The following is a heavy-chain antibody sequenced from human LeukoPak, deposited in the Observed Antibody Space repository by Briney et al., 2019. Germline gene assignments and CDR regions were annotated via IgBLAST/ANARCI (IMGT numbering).Heavy chain of an antibody. CDR1: GFTFSSYA. D-gene: IGHD2-8*02. CDR2: ISYNGSNK. V-gene: IGHV3-30*04. Sequence: GGSLRLSCAASGFTFSSYAMHWVRQAPGKGLEWVAVISYNGSNKYYADSVKGRSTISRDNSKNTLYLQMNSLRAEDTAVYYCARDDTEAFDYWGQGTLVTVSS. CDR3: ARDDTEAFDY. J-gene: IGHJ4*02.